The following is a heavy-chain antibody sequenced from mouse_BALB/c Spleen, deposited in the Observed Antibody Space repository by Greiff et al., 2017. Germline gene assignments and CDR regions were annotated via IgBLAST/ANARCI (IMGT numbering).Heavy chain of an antibody. J-gene: IGHJ2*01. Sequence: EVKLMESGAELVKPGASVKLSCTASGFNIKDTYMHWVKQRPEQGLEWIGRIDPANGNTKYDPKFQGKATITADTSSNTAYLQLSSLTSEDTAVYYCATGDSSGYLYWGQGTTLTVSS. D-gene: IGHD3-2*01. V-gene: IGHV14-3*02. CDR1: GFNIKDTY. CDR2: IDPANGNT. CDR3: ATGDSSGYLY.